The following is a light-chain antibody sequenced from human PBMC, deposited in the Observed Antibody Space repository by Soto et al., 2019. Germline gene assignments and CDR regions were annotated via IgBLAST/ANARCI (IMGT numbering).Light chain of an antibody. V-gene: IGLV9-49*01. J-gene: IGLJ2*01. CDR2: VGTGGIVG. CDR1: CGYSNYK. CDR3: GADHGSGSNFVVV. Sequence: QSVLTQPPSASASLGASVTLTCTLSCGYSNYKVDWYQQRPGKGPRFVMRVGTGGIVGSKGDGIPDRFSVLGSGLNRYLTIKNIQEEDESDYHCGADHGSGSNFVVVFGGGTKVTVL.